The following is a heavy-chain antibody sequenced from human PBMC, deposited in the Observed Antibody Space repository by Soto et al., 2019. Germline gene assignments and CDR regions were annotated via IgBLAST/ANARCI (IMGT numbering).Heavy chain of an antibody. CDR3: ARGDVVVAAHDY. V-gene: IGHV4-31*03. D-gene: IGHD2-15*01. CDR1: GGSISSGGYY. J-gene: IGHJ4*02. CDR2: IYYSGST. Sequence: QVQLQESGPGLVKPSQTLFLNCSVYGGSISSGGYYWSWNRQHPGKGLEWIGYIYYSGSTYYNPSLKSRVTISVDTSKNQFSLKLSSVTAADTAVYYCARGDVVVAAHDYWGQVTLVTVSS.